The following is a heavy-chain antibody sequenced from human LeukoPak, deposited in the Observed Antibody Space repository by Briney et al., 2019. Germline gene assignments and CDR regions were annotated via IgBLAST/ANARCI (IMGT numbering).Heavy chain of an antibody. CDR3: ARGRYYYGSGAIFY. J-gene: IGHJ4*02. D-gene: IGHD3-10*01. Sequence: SETLSLTCAVYGGSFSGYYWSWIRQPPGKGLEWIGEINHSGSTNYNPSLKSRVTISVGTSKNQFSLKLSSVTAADTAVYYCARGRYYYGSGAIFYWGQGTLVTVSS. CDR2: INHSGST. V-gene: IGHV4-34*01. CDR1: GGSFSGYY.